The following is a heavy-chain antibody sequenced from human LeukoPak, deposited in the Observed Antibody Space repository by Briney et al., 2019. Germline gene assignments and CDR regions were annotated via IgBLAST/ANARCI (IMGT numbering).Heavy chain of an antibody. D-gene: IGHD6-13*01. CDR3: ARDRKIAAAYPMDV. Sequence: GGSLRLSCAASGFTVSSNYMSWVRQAPGKGLEWVSVIYSGGSTYYADSVKGRFTISRDNSKNTLYLQMNSLRAEDTAVYYCARDRKIAAAYPMDVWGQGTTVTVSS. CDR1: GFTVSSNY. V-gene: IGHV3-66*01. J-gene: IGHJ6*02. CDR2: IYSGGST.